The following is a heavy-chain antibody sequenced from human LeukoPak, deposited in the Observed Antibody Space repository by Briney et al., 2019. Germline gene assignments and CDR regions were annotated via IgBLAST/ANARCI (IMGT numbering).Heavy chain of an antibody. V-gene: IGHV1-18*01. CDR1: GYTFTSYG. CDR3: ARVDIVVVPAAFFDY. CDR2: ISAYNGNT. Sequence: VASVKVSCKASGYTFTSYGISWVRQAPGQGLEWMGWISAYNGNTNYAQKLQGRVTMTTDTPTSTAYMELRSLRSDDTAVYYCARVDIVVVPAAFFDYWGQGTLVTVSS. D-gene: IGHD2-2*01. J-gene: IGHJ4*02.